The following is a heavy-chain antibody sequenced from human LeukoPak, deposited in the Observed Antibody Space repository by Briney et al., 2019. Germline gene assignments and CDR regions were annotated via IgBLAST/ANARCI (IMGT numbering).Heavy chain of an antibody. J-gene: IGHJ4*02. CDR1: GFTFSNAW. D-gene: IGHD5-18*01. CDR2: IKSKTDGGTT. V-gene: IGHV3-15*01. Sequence: GGSLRLSCAASGFTFSNAWMSWVRQAPGKGLEWVGRIKSKTDGGTTDCAAPVKGRFTISRDDSKNTLYLQMNSLKTEDTAVYYCTTVLGQLWFSALFDYWGQGTLVTVSS. CDR3: TTVLGQLWFSALFDY.